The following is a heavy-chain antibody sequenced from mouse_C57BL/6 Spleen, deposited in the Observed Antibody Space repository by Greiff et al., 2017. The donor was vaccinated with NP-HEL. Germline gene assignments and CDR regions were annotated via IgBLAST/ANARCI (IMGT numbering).Heavy chain of an antibody. Sequence: LQESGAELVKPGASVKMSCKASGYTFTSYWITWVKQRPGQGLEWIGDIYPGSGSTNYNVKFKSKATLTVDTSSSTAYMQLSSLTSEDSAVYYCARGPRAMDYWGQGTSVTVSS. CDR2: IYPGSGST. V-gene: IGHV1-55*01. CDR3: ARGPRAMDY. J-gene: IGHJ4*01. CDR1: GYTFTSYW.